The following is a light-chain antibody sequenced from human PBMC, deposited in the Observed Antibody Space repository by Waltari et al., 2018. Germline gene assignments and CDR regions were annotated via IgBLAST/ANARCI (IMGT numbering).Light chain of an antibody. Sequence: EIVLTQSPDTLSLSPGERATLSCRASQSVSSYLAWYQQKPGQAPRLLIYDASNRATGIPARFTGSGSVTDCTLSIGRLEPEDCAVYSWQQGSNWLPGFTFGPGTKWDMK. CDR1: QSVSSY. J-gene: IGKJ3*01. CDR2: DAS. V-gene: IGKV3-11*01. CDR3: QQGSNWLPGFT.